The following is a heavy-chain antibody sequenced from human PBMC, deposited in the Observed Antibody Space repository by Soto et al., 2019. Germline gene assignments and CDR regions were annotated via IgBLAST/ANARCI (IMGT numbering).Heavy chain of an antibody. CDR3: ARDGYSSSWYNWFDP. CDR2: IYYSGST. CDR1: GGSISSYY. Sequence: PSETLSLTCTVSGGSISSYYWSWIRQSPGKGLEWIGYIYYSGSTNYNPSLKSRVTISVDTSKNQFSLKLSSVTAADTAVYYCARDGYSSSWYNWFDPWGQGTLVTVSS. D-gene: IGHD6-13*01. V-gene: IGHV4-59*01. J-gene: IGHJ5*02.